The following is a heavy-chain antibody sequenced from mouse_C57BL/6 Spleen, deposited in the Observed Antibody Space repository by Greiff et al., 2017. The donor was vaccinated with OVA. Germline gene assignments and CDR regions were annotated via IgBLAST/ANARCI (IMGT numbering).Heavy chain of an antibody. D-gene: IGHD1-1*01. CDR3: ARDTTVVATYYWYFDV. V-gene: IGHV5-4*01. CDR1: GFTFSSYA. Sequence: EVQLVESGGGLVKPGGSLKLSCAASGFTFSSYAMSWVRQTPEKRLEWVATISDGGSYTYYPDNVKGRFTISRDNAKNNLYLQMSHLKSEDTAMYYCARDTTVVATYYWYFDVWGTGTTVTVSS. CDR2: ISDGGSYT. J-gene: IGHJ1*03.